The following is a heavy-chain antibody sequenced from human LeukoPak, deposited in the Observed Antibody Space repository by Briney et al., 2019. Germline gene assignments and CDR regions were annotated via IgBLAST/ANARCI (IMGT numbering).Heavy chain of an antibody. J-gene: IGHJ5*02. V-gene: IGHV4-61*02. CDR3: ARDYRRGGLGPNWFDP. CDR2: ISSSGST. D-gene: IGHD3-16*02. Sequence: PSQTLSLTCTVSGDSISSGDYYWSWIRQPAGKGLEWIGRISSSGSTNYNPSLKSRVTISVDTSKNQFSLKLSSVTAADTAVYFCARDYRRGGLGPNWFDPWGQGTLVTVSS. CDR1: GDSISSGDYY.